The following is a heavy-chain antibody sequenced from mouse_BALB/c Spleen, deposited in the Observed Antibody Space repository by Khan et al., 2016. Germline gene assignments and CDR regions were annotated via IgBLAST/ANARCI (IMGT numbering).Heavy chain of an antibody. Sequence: EVQLQESGAELVKPGASVKLSCTASGFNIKDTYMHWVKQRPEQGLEWIGRIDPANGNTKYDPKFQGKATITADTSSNTAYLQLSSLTSEDTAVYYGARGDPYYAMDYWGQGTSVTVSS. V-gene: IGHV14-3*02. CDR3: ARGDPYYAMDY. D-gene: IGHD3-3*01. CDR2: IDPANGNT. J-gene: IGHJ4*01. CDR1: GFNIKDTY.